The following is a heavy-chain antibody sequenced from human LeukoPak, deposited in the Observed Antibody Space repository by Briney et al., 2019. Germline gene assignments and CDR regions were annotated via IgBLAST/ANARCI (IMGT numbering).Heavy chain of an antibody. V-gene: IGHV3-48*03. J-gene: IGHJ4*02. CDR1: GFTFSTYE. D-gene: IGHD2-2*02. CDR2: MSSSGSTI. Sequence: TGGSLRLSCAASGFTFSTYEMNWVRQAPGKGLEWVSYMSSSGSTIHYADSVRGRFTISRDNDKNSLYLQMNNLRAEDTAVYYCARGLGYCSSASCYNVGSIDYWGQGTLVTVSS. CDR3: ARGLGYCSSASCYNVGSIDY.